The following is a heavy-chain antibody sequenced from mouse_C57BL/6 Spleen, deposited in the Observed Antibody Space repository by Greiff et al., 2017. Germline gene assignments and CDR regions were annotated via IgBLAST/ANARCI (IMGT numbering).Heavy chain of an antibody. D-gene: IGHD1-1*01. V-gene: IGHV14-4*01. Sequence: VQLKQSGAELVRPGASVKLSCTASGFNIKDDYMHWVKQRPEQGLEWIGWIDPENGDTEYASKFQGKATITADTSSNTAYLQLSSLTSEDTAVYYCTTRRGSSLHWYFDFWGTGTTVTVSS. J-gene: IGHJ1*03. CDR2: IDPENGDT. CDR3: TTRRGSSLHWYFDF. CDR1: GFNIKDDY.